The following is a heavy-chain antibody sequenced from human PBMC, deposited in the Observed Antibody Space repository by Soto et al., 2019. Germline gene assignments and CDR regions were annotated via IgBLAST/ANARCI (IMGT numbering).Heavy chain of an antibody. J-gene: IGHJ5*02. Sequence: SETLSLTCTVSGGSIRNIYWSWIRQPPGKGLEWVGYIYYTGTSKYNPSLKSRVTISVDSSKNQFSLKLDSVTAADTAVYYCARGGDIVVVTAPLDHWGQGTLVTVSS. CDR1: GGSIRNIY. V-gene: IGHV4-59*08. D-gene: IGHD2-21*02. CDR2: IYYTGTS. CDR3: ARGGDIVVVTAPLDH.